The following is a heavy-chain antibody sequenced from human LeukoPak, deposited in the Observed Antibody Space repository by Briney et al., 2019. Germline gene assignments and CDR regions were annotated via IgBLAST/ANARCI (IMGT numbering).Heavy chain of an antibody. CDR1: GGSISSYY. D-gene: IGHD5-12*01. CDR3: ARSEMATTLPSDY. J-gene: IGHJ4*02. V-gene: IGHV4-59*01. CDR2: IYYSGST. Sequence: SETLSLTCTVSGGSISSYYWSWIRQPPGKGLEWIGYIYYSGSTNYNPSLKSRVTISVDTSKNQFSLKLSSVTAADTAVYYCARSEMATTLPSDYWGQGTLVTVSS.